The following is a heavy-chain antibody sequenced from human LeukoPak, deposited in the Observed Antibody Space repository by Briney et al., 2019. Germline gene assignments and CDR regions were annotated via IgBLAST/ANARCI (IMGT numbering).Heavy chain of an antibody. CDR3: ARDPPSATDYYKYFDY. J-gene: IGHJ4*02. CDR1: GFTFSSYG. V-gene: IGHV3-33*01. CDR2: IWYDGSNK. D-gene: IGHD3-9*01. Sequence: GGSLRLSCAASGFTFSSYGMHWVRQAPGKELEWVAHIWYDGSNKFYADSVKGRFTISRDNSKDTLYLRMNSLRADHTAVYYCARDPPSATDYYKYFDYWGQGTLVTVSS.